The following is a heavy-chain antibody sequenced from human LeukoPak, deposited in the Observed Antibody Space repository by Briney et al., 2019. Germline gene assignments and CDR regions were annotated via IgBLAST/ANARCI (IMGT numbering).Heavy chain of an antibody. CDR3: ARDSLDITIFGVVTTD. D-gene: IGHD3-3*01. Sequence: ASVKVSCKASGYTFTNYGISWVRQAPGQGLEWMGWISAYNGNTNCAQKLQGRVTMTTDTSTSTAYMELRSLRSNDTAVYYCARDSLDITIFGVVTTDWGQGTLVTVSS. CDR2: ISAYNGNT. V-gene: IGHV1-18*01. J-gene: IGHJ4*02. CDR1: GYTFTNYG.